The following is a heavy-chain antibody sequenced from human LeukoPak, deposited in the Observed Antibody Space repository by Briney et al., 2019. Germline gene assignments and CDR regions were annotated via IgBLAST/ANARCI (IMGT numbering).Heavy chain of an antibody. J-gene: IGHJ4*02. CDR3: ARPYGSGSYYWAFDY. D-gene: IGHD3-10*01. CDR1: GGSISSSSYY. CDR2: IYYSGST. V-gene: IGHV4-39*01. Sequence: SETLSLTCTVSGGSISSSSYYWGWIRQPPGKGLEWIGSIYYSGSTYYNPSLKSRVTISVDTPKNQFSLKLSSVTAADTAVYYCARPYGSGSYYWAFDYWGQGTLVTVSS.